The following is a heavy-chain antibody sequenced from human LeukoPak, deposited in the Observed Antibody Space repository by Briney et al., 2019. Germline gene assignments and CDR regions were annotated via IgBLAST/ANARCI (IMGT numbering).Heavy chain of an antibody. CDR3: AKANARGADY. CDR2: IRYDGSTN. D-gene: IGHD3-10*01. V-gene: IGHV3-30*02. J-gene: IGHJ4*02. Sequence: TGGSLRLSCAASGFTFRNYDMHWVRQPPGKGLEWVAFIRYDGSTNYYAESVKGRFTISRDNSKNTMYLQIDSLRVEDTAVYYCAKANARGADYWGQGTLVTVSS. CDR1: GFTFRNYD.